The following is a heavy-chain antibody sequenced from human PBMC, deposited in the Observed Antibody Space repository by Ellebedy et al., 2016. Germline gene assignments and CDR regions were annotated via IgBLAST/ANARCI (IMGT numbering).Heavy chain of an antibody. CDR3: AKVAYYDIYYGMDV. CDR2: ISGSGGST. Sequence: GGSLRLSXAASGFTFSSYAMSWVRQAPGKGLEWVSAISGSGGSTYYADSVKGRFTISRDNSKNTLYVQMNSLRAEDTAVYYCAKVAYYDIYYGMDVWGQGTTVTVSS. V-gene: IGHV3-23*01. J-gene: IGHJ6*02. CDR1: GFTFSSYA. D-gene: IGHD3-9*01.